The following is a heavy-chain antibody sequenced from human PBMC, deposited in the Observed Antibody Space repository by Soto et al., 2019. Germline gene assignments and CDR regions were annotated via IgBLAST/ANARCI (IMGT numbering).Heavy chain of an antibody. CDR3: VKDESINWYSGHFRH. D-gene: IGHD6-13*01. Sequence: EVQLVESGGGLVQPGRSLRLSCAASGFTFDDYAMHWVRQVPGKGLEWVSGINWNSGSIGYGDSVKGRFAISRDNAKNSLHLQLNSLSADDTAFYYCVKDESINWYSGHFRHWGQGTLVTV. CDR1: GFTFDDYA. J-gene: IGHJ1*01. V-gene: IGHV3-9*01. CDR2: INWNSGSI.